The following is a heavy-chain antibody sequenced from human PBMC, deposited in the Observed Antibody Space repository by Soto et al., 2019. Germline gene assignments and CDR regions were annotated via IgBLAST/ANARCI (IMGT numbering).Heavy chain of an antibody. CDR1: GFTFSDYY. V-gene: IGHV3-11*01. D-gene: IGHD3-3*01. J-gene: IGHJ4*02. CDR2: ISSSGSTI. CDR3: ASVYYDFWSGYYYFYY. Sequence: GGSLRLSCAASGFTFSDYYMSWIRQAPGKGLEWVSYISSSGSTIYYADSVKGRFTISRDNAKNSLYLQMNSLRAEDTAVYYCASVYYDFWSGYYYFYYWVQGTLVTVSS.